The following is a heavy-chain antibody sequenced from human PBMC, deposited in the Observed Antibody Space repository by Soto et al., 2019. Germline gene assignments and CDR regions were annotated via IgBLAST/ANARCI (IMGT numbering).Heavy chain of an antibody. D-gene: IGHD3-16*02. J-gene: IGHJ4*02. CDR2: IYYSGST. V-gene: IGHV4-59*12. CDR1: GGSISSYY. CDR3: AREGGGYRFDQ. Sequence: TLSLTCTVSGGSISSYYWSWIRQPPGKGLEWIGYIYYSGSTNYNPSLKSRVTISVDTSKNQFSLKLSSVTAADAAVYYCAREGGGYRFDQWGPGTLVTVSS.